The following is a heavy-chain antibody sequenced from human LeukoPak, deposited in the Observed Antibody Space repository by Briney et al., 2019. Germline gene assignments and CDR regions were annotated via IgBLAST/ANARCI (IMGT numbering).Heavy chain of an antibody. J-gene: IGHJ4*02. CDR2: ISGAAGGT. V-gene: IGHV3-23*01. Sequence: GGSLRLSCAASGFTFSTYAMSWVRQAPRKGLEWVSAISGAAGGTYYGDSVRGRFTISRDNAKNTLYLQMNSLRAEDTAVYYCASGPYYDFWSGYQLDYWGQGSLVTVSS. D-gene: IGHD3-3*01. CDR1: GFTFSTYA. CDR3: ASGPYYDFWSGYQLDY.